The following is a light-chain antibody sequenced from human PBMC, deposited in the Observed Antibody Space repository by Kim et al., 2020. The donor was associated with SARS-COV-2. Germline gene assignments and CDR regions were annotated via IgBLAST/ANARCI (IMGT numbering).Light chain of an antibody. V-gene: IGKV1-12*01. CDR2: AVS. CDR1: EYISTF. Sequence: DIQMTQSPTSVSTAVGDRVTITCRPSEYISTFLSWYQQKPGRAPKLLIYAVSTLHTGVPSRFRGSGYGTNFTLTISALQPEDFATYSCQQANSFPLTFGGGTKLEI. J-gene: IGKJ4*01. CDR3: QQANSFPLT.